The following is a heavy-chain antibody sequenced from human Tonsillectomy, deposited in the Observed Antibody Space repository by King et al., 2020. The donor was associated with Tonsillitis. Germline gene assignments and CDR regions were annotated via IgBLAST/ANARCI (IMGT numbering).Heavy chain of an antibody. V-gene: IGHV4-59*08. CDR1: GGSIRSHY. CDR3: ARLLPEYSRSAGCFDY. Sequence: QLQESGPGLAKPSETLSLTCTVSGGSIRSHYWSWIRQPPGKGLEWIGYIYSSGSTNYNPSLKSGVTISVDTSTNQFSLKLSSVTAADTAVYYCARLLPEYSRSAGCFDYWGQGTLVTVSS. CDR2: IYSSGST. J-gene: IGHJ4*02. D-gene: IGHD6-6*01.